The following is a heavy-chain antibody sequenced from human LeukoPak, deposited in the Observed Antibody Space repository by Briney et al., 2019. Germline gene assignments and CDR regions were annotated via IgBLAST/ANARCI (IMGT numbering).Heavy chain of an antibody. CDR1: GYTFTGYY. J-gene: IGHJ4*02. V-gene: IGHV1-2*02. CDR3: ARAPQGAFGGVIDY. Sequence: ASVKVSCKASGYTFTGYYMHWVRQAPGQGLEWMGWINPNSGGTNYAQKFQGRVTMTRDTSIGTAYMELSRLRSDDTAVYYCARAPQGAFGGVIDYWGQGTLVTVSS. D-gene: IGHD3-16*01. CDR2: INPNSGGT.